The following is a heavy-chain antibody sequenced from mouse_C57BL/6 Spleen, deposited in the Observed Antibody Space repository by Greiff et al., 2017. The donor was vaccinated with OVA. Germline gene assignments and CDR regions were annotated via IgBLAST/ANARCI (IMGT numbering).Heavy chain of an antibody. CDR2: INPSSGYT. CDR3: ATPYYGRSHWYFDV. J-gene: IGHJ1*03. D-gene: IGHD1-1*01. CDR1: GYTFTSYT. Sequence: VQLQQSGAELARPGASVTMSCKASGYTFTSYTLHWVKQRPGQGLEWIGYINPSSGYTTYNQKFKDKATLTADKSSSTAYMQLSRLTSEDSAVYYCATPYYGRSHWYFDVWGTGTTVTVSS. V-gene: IGHV1-4*01.